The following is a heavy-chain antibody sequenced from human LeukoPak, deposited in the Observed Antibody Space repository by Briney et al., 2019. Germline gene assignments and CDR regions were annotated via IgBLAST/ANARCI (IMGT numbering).Heavy chain of an antibody. V-gene: IGHV4-39*07. CDR3: ATYSGSYFVDH. J-gene: IGHJ4*02. D-gene: IGHD1-26*01. Sequence: SETLSLTCTVSGGSISSGGYYWSWIRQPPGKGLEWIGEINHSGSTNYNPSLKSRVTISVDTSKNQFSLKLSSVTAADTAVYYCATYSGSYFVDHWGQGTLVTVSS. CDR2: INHSGST. CDR1: GGSISSGGYY.